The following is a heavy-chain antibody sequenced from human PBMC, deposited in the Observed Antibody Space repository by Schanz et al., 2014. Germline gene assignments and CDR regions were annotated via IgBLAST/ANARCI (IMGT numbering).Heavy chain of an antibody. CDR2: IKQDGSGK. V-gene: IGHV3-7*01. J-gene: IGHJ6*03. CDR3: ARDGDRFYRNYYMDV. D-gene: IGHD4-17*01. Sequence: EVQLVESGGGLVQPGGSLRLSCGGSGFTFSKYWMSWVRQAPGKGLEWVANIKQDGSGKYYVDAVKGRVTISRDNAKNSVYLHMYPLGAEDTAVYYCARDGDRFYRNYYMDVWGKGTTVTVSS. CDR1: GFTFSKYW.